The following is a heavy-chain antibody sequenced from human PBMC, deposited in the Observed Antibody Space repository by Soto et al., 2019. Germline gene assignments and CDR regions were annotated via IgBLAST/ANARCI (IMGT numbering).Heavy chain of an antibody. CDR2: IIYDGSTQ. CDR1: GFTFSSYG. V-gene: IGHV3-30*18. D-gene: IGHD3-10*01. Sequence: QVQLVESGGGVVQPGRSLRLSCAASGFTFSSYGMHWVRQAPGKGLEWLAVIIYDGSTQYYADSVKGRFTISRDNSKSTLYLQMNSLRAEATAVYYCAKDRMGAGVRGYFDYWGQGTLVTVSS. CDR3: AKDRMGAGVRGYFDY. J-gene: IGHJ4*02.